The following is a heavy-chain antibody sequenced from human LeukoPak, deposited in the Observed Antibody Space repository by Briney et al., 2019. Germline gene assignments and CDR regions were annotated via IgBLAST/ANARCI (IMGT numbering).Heavy chain of an antibody. CDR3: ATQNHYSLDY. Sequence: PGGSLRLSCAASGFTLSSYWVHWVRQAPGKGLVWVSRINSDGSSTNYADSVKGRFTISRDNAKNTLYLQVNSLRAEDTAVYYCATQNHYSLDYWGQGTLVNVSS. D-gene: IGHD2-21*01. J-gene: IGHJ4*02. V-gene: IGHV3-74*01. CDR1: GFTLSSYW. CDR2: INSDGSST.